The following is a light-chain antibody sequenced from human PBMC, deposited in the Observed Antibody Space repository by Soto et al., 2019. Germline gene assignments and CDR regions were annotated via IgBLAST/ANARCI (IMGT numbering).Light chain of an antibody. V-gene: IGLV2-14*01. Sequence: QSALTQPASVSGCPGQSMTISCTGTSNDVGGYNYVSWYQQHPGKAPKLVIYEVSHRPSGISDRFSGSKSGNTASLTISGLQVEDEADYYCSSYATSSPYVFGPGTKVTVL. CDR1: SNDVGGYNY. CDR3: SSYATSSPYV. CDR2: EVS. J-gene: IGLJ1*01.